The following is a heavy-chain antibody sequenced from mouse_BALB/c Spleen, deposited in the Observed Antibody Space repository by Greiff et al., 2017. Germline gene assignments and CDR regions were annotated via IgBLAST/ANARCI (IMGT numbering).Heavy chain of an antibody. CDR3: ARDSSGYRYYFDY. CDR1: GFSLTSYG. CDR2: IWGDGST. D-gene: IGHD3-1*01. V-gene: IGHV2-6-7*01. J-gene: IGHJ2*01. Sequence: VQLQQSGPGLVAPSQSLSITCTVSGFSLTSYGVNWVRQPPGKGLEWLGMIWGDGSTDYNSALKSRLSISKDNSKSQVFLKMNSLQTDDTARYYCARDSSGYRYYFDYWGQGTTLTVSS.